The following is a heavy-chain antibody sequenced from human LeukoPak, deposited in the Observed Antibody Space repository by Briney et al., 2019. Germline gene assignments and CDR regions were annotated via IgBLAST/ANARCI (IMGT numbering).Heavy chain of an antibody. Sequence: SETLSLTCAVYGGSFSGYYWSWIRQPPGKGLEWIGEINHSGSTNYNPSLKSRVTISVDTSKNQFSLKLSSVTAADTAVYYRARGGYSSSWTPFDYWGQGTLVTVSS. V-gene: IGHV4-34*01. CDR2: INHSGST. J-gene: IGHJ4*02. CDR3: ARGGYSSSWTPFDY. D-gene: IGHD6-13*01. CDR1: GGSFSGYY.